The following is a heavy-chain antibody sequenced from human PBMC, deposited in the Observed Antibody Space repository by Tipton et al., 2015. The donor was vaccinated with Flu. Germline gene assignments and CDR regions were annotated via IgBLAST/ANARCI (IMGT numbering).Heavy chain of an antibody. CDR2: INPNSGGT. CDR1: GYTFTSNH. J-gene: IGHJ4*02. V-gene: IGHV1-2*02. Sequence: QLMQSGAEVKKPGASVKVSCKTSGYTFTSNHMHWVRQAPGQGLEWMGWINPNSGGTNSAQTFLGRVTMTRDTSINTAYKEMTSLTSDDTAVYYCACRGSCYHWGQGTLVTVSS. CDR3: ACRGSCYH. D-gene: IGHD1-26*01.